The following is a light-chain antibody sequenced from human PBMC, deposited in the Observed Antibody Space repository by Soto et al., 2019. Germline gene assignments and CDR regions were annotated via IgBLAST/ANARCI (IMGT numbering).Light chain of an antibody. CDR1: EGISHN. Sequence: DIQLTQSPSFVSAFVGERVTLSCRANEGISHNLNWYQQKPGRAPQLVIYETSTILFGVPSRFSGSGSGTEFTLTIRGLQPGDIAVYYCQKYSASPLPFGGGTRVEVK. J-gene: IGKJ4*01. V-gene: IGKV1-9*01. CDR2: ETS. CDR3: QKYSASPLP.